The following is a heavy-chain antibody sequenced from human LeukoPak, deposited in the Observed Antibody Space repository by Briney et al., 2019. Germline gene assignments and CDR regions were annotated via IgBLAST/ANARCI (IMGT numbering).Heavy chain of an antibody. Sequence: PGRSLRLSCAASGFTFSSYAMHWVRRAPGKGLEWVAVISYDESGKYYADSVKGRFTISRDNSKNTLYLQMNSLRAEDTAVYYCAKNRDRGVPTYYYDSSGSSHFDLWGRGTLVTVSS. CDR1: GFTFSSYA. CDR2: ISYDESGK. V-gene: IGHV3-30-3*02. CDR3: AKNRDRGVPTYYYDSSGSSHFDL. D-gene: IGHD3-22*01. J-gene: IGHJ2*01.